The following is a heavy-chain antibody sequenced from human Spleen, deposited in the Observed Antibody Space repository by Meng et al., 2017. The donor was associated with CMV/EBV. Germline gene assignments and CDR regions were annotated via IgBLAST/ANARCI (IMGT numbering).Heavy chain of an antibody. CDR1: GGSISNGNW. V-gene: IGHV4-4*02. J-gene: IGHJ4*02. Sequence: SGGSISNGNWWRWVRQPPGTGLEWIGEIYHSGSTNYNPSLMSRVTISVDTSKNQFSLKLSSVTAADTAVYYCARGVWVTTVSGYFDYWGQGTLVTVSS. CDR2: IYHSGST. CDR3: ARGVWVTTVSGYFDY. D-gene: IGHD4-17*01.